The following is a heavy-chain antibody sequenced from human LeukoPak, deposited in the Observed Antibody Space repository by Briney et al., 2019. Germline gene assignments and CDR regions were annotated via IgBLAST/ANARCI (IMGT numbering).Heavy chain of an antibody. J-gene: IGHJ3*02. Sequence: ASVKVSCKASGGTFSSYAISWVRQAPGQGLEWMGGIIPIFGKANYAQKFQGRVTITTDESTSTAYMELSSLRSEDTAVYYCARGGIVVVPAAIYGPAFDIWGQGTMVTVSS. D-gene: IGHD2-2*01. V-gene: IGHV1-69*05. CDR1: GGTFSSYA. CDR2: IIPIFGKA. CDR3: ARGGIVVVPAAIYGPAFDI.